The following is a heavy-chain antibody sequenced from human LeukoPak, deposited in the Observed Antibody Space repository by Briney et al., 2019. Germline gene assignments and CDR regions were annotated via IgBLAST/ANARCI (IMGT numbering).Heavy chain of an antibody. V-gene: IGHV4-30-2*01. J-gene: IGHJ6*02. CDR3: ARDSLRGYCSDSSCYGLYYNGMDV. Sequence: PSQTLSLTCAVSGGSISSGGYSWSWIRQPPGKGLEWIGYIYHSGSTYYNPSLKSRVTISGDTSKNQISLKMSSVTAADTAVYYCARDSLRGYCSDSSCYGLYYNGMDVWGQGATVTVSS. CDR1: GGSISSGGYS. CDR2: IYHSGST. D-gene: IGHD2-2*01.